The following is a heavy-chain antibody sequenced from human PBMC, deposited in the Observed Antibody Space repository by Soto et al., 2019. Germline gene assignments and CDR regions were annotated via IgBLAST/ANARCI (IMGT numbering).Heavy chain of an antibody. CDR1: GFTFSSYS. J-gene: IGHJ5*02. Sequence: PGGSLRLSCAASGFTFSSYSMNWFRQAPGKGLEWVSSISSSSSYIYYADSVKGRFTISRDNAKNSLYLQMNSLRAEDTAVYYCARATDNHNWFDPWGQGTLVTVSS. CDR2: ISSSSSYI. V-gene: IGHV3-21*01. CDR3: ARATDNHNWFDP.